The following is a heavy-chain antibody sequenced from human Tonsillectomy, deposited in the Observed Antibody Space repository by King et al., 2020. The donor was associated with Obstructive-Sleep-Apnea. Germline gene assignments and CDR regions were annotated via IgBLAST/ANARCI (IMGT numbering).Heavy chain of an antibody. V-gene: IGHV4-4*02. CDR3: ARDSRVAAAGTGYGMDV. D-gene: IGHD6-13*01. Sequence: QLQESGPGLGKPSGTLSLTCAVSGGSISSSNWWSWVRQPPGKGLEWIGEIYHSGSTNYNPSLKSRVTISVDKSKNQFSLRLSSVTAADTALYYCARDSRVAAAGTGYGMDVWGQGTTVTVSS. CDR1: GGSISSSNW. CDR2: IYHSGST. J-gene: IGHJ6*02.